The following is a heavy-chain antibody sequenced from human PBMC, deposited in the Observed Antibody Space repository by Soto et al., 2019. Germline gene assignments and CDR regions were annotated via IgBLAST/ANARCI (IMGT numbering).Heavy chain of an antibody. CDR1: GYIFTSYG. V-gene: IGHV1-3*01. CDR2: INAANGNT. Sequence: GASVKVSCKASGYIFTSYGIHWVRQAPGQRPEWMGWINAANGNTRYSQNFQGRVTITRDTSARTTDMEVSGLRSEDTGIYYCARELMPLGASPFWYYSYGMDVWGQGTTVTVSS. CDR3: ARELMPLGASPFWYYSYGMDV. D-gene: IGHD1-26*01. J-gene: IGHJ6*02.